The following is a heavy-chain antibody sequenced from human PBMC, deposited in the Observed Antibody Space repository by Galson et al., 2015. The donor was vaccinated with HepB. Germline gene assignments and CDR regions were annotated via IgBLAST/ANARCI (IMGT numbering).Heavy chain of an antibody. J-gene: IGHJ4*02. D-gene: IGHD6-13*01. Sequence: SVKVSCKASGGTFGNYPISWVRQAPGEGPEWMGGIVPFFGTVNYAHKFQDRVTITADESTSTAFLEVSKLRSDDTAVYYCATEHAAAGTGSVYWGQGTLVTVSS. CDR2: IVPFFGTV. CDR3: ATEHAAAGTGSVY. CDR1: GGTFGNYP. V-gene: IGHV1-69*13.